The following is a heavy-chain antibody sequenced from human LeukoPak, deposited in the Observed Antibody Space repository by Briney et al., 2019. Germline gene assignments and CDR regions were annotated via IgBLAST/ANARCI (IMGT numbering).Heavy chain of an antibody. D-gene: IGHD3-3*01. V-gene: IGHV4-59*01. CDR1: GGSISSYY. Sequence: SETLSLTCTVSGGSISSYYWSWIRQPPGKGLEWIGYIYYSGSTNYNPFLKSRVTISVDTSKNQFSLKLSSVTAADTAVYYCARDGNDFWSGYYTGRAFDIWGQGTMVTVSS. CDR2: IYYSGST. CDR3: ARDGNDFWSGYYTGRAFDI. J-gene: IGHJ3*02.